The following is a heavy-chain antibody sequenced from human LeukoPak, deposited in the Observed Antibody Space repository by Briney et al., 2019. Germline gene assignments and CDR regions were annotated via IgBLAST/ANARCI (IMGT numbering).Heavy chain of an antibody. V-gene: IGHV1-18*01. CDR1: GYTFTSYD. D-gene: IGHD1-26*01. CDR3: ARVWELLPYYFDY. J-gene: IGHJ4*02. Sequence: ASVKVSCKASGYTFTSYDINWVRQATGQGLEWMGWISAYNGNTNYAQKLQGRVTMTTDTSTSTAYMELRSLRSDDTAVYYCARVWELLPYYFDYWGQGTLVTVSS. CDR2: ISAYNGNT.